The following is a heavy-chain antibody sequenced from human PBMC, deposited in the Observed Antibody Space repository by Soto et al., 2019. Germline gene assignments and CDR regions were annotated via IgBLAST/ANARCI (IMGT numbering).Heavy chain of an antibody. D-gene: IGHD2-2*02. CDR1: GDSVSSNSAA. V-gene: IGHV6-1*01. J-gene: IGHJ4*02. CDR3: AREVGMIVVVPAAIPGSIEY. CDR2: TYYRSKWYN. Sequence: PSQTLSLTCVISGDSVSSNSAAWNWIRQSPSRGLEWLGRTYYRSKWYNDYAVSVKSRITINPDTSKNQFSLQLNSVTPEDTAVYYCAREVGMIVVVPAAIPGSIEYWGQGTLVTVS.